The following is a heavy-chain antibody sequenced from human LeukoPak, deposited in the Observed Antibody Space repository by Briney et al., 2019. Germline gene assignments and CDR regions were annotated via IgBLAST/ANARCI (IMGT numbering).Heavy chain of an antibody. CDR3: ARGVRGSYGTDL. D-gene: IGHD1-26*01. V-gene: IGHV3-11*05. CDR2: ISSSGSYT. CDR1: GLSYSDSY. J-gene: IGHJ5*02. Sequence: GGSLRLSCAASGLSYSDSYMTWIRQAPGKGLERVSYISSSGSYTNYADSVQGRFTVSRDNAKNSLFLHMTSLRAEDTAVYYCARGVRGSYGTDLWGQGTLVTVSS.